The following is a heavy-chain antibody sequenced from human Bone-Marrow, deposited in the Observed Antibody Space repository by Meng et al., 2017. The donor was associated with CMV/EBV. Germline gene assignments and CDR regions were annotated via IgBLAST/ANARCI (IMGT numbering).Heavy chain of an antibody. J-gene: IGHJ4*02. CDR2: ISAYNGNT. D-gene: IGHD3-3*01. V-gene: IGHV1-18*01. Sequence: ASVKVSCKASGYNFPSYGITWIRQAPGQGLEWMASISAYNGNTNYAQKVQGRVTVTTDTSTSTAYMELRSLRSDDTAVYYCAGPYTIFGVVIPGVLDYWGQGTLVTVSS. CDR3: AGPYTIFGVVIPGVLDY. CDR1: GYNFPSYG.